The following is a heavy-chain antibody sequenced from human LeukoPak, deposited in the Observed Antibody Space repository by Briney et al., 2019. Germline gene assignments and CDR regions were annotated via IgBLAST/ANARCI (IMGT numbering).Heavy chain of an antibody. J-gene: IGHJ4*02. V-gene: IGHV4-4*07. CDR1: GGSISSYY. Sequence: SETLSLTCTVSGGSISSYYWSWIRQPAGKGLEWIGRIYTSGSTNYNPSLKSRVTMSVDTSKNQFSLKLSSVTAADTAVYYCARVMTIFGVVAYFDYWGQGTLVTVSS. D-gene: IGHD3-3*01. CDR2: IYTSGST. CDR3: ARVMTIFGVVAYFDY.